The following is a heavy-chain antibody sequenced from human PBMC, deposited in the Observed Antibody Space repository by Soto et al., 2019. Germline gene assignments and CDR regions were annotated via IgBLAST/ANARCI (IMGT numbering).Heavy chain of an antibody. CDR1: GGSISSYY. CDR2: IYYSGST. J-gene: IGHJ3*02. D-gene: IGHD5-18*01. CDR3: ARQARDTRDAFDI. Sequence: QVQLQESGPGLVKPSETLSLTCTVSGGSISSYYWSWIRQPPGKGLEWIGYIYYSGSTNYNPSLKSRATVTVATSKNQLSLKLSSVTAADTAVYYCARQARDTRDAFDIWGQGTMVTVSS. V-gene: IGHV4-59*08.